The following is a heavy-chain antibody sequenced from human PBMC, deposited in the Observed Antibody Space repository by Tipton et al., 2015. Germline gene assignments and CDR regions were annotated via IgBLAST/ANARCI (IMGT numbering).Heavy chain of an antibody. CDR1: GGSISSYY. V-gene: IGHV4-34*01. J-gene: IGHJ6*02. CDR3: ARVDILLSQGGMDV. D-gene: IGHD3-10*01. Sequence: TLSLTCTVSGGSISSYYWHWIRQPPGKGLEWIGEVNHSGRNNYNLSLKSRVTISVDKFKNQFSLELNSVTAADTAVYYCARVDILLSQGGMDVWGQGTTVTVSS. CDR2: VNHSGRN.